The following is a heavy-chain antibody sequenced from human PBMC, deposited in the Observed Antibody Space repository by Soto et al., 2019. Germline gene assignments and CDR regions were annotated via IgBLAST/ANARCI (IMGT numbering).Heavy chain of an antibody. Sequence: QVQLQESGPGLVKPSETLSLTCTVSGDSMSSYYWSWIRQPPGKGLEWIGYIYYSGSTTHNPSLRSRVTMSVDTSKNQFSLRLSSVTAADTAVYYCARAKSNYQTFDHWGQGSQVTVSS. CDR1: GDSMSSYY. CDR3: ARAKSNYQTFDH. CDR2: IYYSGST. V-gene: IGHV4-59*01. J-gene: IGHJ4*02. D-gene: IGHD4-4*01.